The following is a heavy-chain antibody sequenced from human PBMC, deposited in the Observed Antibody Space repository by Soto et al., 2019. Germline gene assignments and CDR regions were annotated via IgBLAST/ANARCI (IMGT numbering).Heavy chain of an antibody. CDR1: GFTFSDYY. CDR2: ISSSGSTI. V-gene: IGHV3-11*01. CDR3: ARDSVVVVAAYLARYYYYGMDV. Sequence: PGGSLRLSCAASGFTFSDYYMSWIRQAPGKGLEWVSYISSSGSTIYYADSVKGRFTISRDNAKNSLYLQMNSLRAEDTAVYYCARDSVVVVAAYLARYYYYGMDVWGQGTTVTVSS. D-gene: IGHD2-15*01. J-gene: IGHJ6*02.